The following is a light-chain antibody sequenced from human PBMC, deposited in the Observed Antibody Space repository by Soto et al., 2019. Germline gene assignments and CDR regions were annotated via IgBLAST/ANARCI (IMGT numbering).Light chain of an antibody. CDR2: DAS. V-gene: IGKV3-20*01. CDR3: QQYNNWPPA. CDR1: QSVRNSL. J-gene: IGKJ1*01. Sequence: EIVLTQSPGTLSLSPGERATLSCRASQSVRNSLLAWYQQKPGQPPRLLIYDASTRATATPERFSGSGSGTDFTLTISRLEPEDFAVYYCQQYNNWPPAFGQGTKVDI.